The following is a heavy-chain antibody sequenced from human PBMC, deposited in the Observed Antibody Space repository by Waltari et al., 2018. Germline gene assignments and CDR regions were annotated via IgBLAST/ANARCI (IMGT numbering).Heavy chain of an antibody. Sequence: QVQLQESGPGLVKPSQTLSLTCTVSGGSISSGGYYWSWIRQHPGKGLEWIGYIYYSGSTYYNPSLKSRVTIAVDTSKNQFSLKLSSVTAADTAVYYCARVPIWGIAAADTDYWGQGTLVTVSS. V-gene: IGHV4-31*03. CDR2: IYYSGST. CDR1: GGSISSGGYY. D-gene: IGHD6-13*01. J-gene: IGHJ4*02. CDR3: ARVPIWGIAAADTDY.